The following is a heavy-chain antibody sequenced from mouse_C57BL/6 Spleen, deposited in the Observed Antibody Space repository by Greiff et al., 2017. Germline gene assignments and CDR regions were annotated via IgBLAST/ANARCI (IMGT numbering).Heavy chain of an antibody. CDR1: GYAFSSYW. CDR2: IYPGDGDT. J-gene: IGHJ3*01. Sequence: VQLQQSGAELVKPGASVKISCKASGYAFSSYWMNWVKQRPGKGLEWIGQIYPGDGDTNYNGKFKGKATLTADKSSSTAYMQLSSLTSEDSAVYFCASPVYSGSSLAWFAYWGQGTLVTVSA. V-gene: IGHV1-80*01. CDR3: ASPVYSGSSLAWFAY. D-gene: IGHD1-1*01.